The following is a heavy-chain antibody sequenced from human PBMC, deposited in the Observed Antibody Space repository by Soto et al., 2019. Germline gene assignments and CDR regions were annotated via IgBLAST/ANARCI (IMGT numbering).Heavy chain of an antibody. CDR1: GGTFSSYA. D-gene: IGHD4-4*01. Sequence: SVKVSCKASGGTFSSYAISWARQAPGQGLQWMGGIIPIFGTTNYAQKFQGRVTITADESTSTVYMELSSLRSEDTAVYYCARVTDSNFLYWGQGALVTVSS. V-gene: IGHV1-69*13. CDR2: IIPIFGTT. CDR3: ARVTDSNFLY. J-gene: IGHJ4*02.